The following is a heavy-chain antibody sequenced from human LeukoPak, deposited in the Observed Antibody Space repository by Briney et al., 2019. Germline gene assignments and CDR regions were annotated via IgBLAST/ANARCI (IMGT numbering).Heavy chain of an antibody. CDR3: ARRLAYCGGDCYSRSTPWYFDL. Sequence: PSETLSLTRTVSGGSISSSSYYWSWIRQPPGKGLEWIGYIYYSGSTNYNPSLKSRVTISVDTSKNQFSLKLSSVTAADTAVYYCARRLAYCGGDCYSRSTPWYFDLWGRGTLVTVSS. J-gene: IGHJ2*01. CDR2: IYYSGST. CDR1: GGSISSSSYY. D-gene: IGHD2-21*02. V-gene: IGHV4-61*01.